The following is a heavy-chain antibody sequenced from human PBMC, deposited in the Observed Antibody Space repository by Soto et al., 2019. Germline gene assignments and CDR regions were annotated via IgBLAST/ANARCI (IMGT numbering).Heavy chain of an antibody. V-gene: IGHV1-8*01. J-gene: IGHJ6*03. CDR3: ARGQRYCTNGVCYPDKYYYYYMDF. CDR1: GYTFTSYD. CDR2: MNPNSGNT. D-gene: IGHD2-8*01. Sequence: ASVKVSCKASGYTFTSYDINWVRQATGQGLEWMGWMNPNSGNTGYAQKFQGKVTMTRNTSISTAYMELSSLRSEDTAVYYCARGQRYCTNGVCYPDKYYYYYMDFWGKGTTVTVSS.